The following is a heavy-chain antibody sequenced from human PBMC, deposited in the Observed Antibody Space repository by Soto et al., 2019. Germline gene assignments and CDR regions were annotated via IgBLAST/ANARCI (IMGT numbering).Heavy chain of an antibody. Sequence: SETLSLTCSVSGGFVNSDTHSWSWIRQTPGKRLEWIGFIYSGGSTKNPSLRSRVTMSVDTSKNQFSLKLRSVIVADTAVYHCARFVRSCSATTCSTRADVWGQGITVTVSS. V-gene: IGHV4-61*01. CDR1: GGFVNSDTHS. CDR3: ARFVRSCSATTCSTRADV. CDR2: IYSGGST. J-gene: IGHJ6*02. D-gene: IGHD2-2*01.